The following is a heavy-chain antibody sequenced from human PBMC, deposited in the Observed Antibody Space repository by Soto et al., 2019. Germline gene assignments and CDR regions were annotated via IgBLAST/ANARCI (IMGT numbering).Heavy chain of an antibody. CDR1: GFTLSRSW. D-gene: IGHD2-21*01. CDR3: AKIAYGGAFDI. CDR2: ISPDGGKK. Sequence: EVQLVESGGGLVQPGGSLRLSCVASGFTLSRSWVSWVRQAPGKGLERAATISPDGGKKHYVDSVKGRFTISRDNAQNSLYLEMNDLRAEDTAVYFCAKIAYGGAFDIWGQGTLVTVSS. V-gene: IGHV3-7*01. J-gene: IGHJ4*02.